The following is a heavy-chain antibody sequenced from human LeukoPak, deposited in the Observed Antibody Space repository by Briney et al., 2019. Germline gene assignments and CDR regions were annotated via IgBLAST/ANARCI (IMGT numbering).Heavy chain of an antibody. Sequence: SVKVSCKASGFTFTSSAMQWVRQARGQRLEWIGWIVVGSGNTNYAQKFQERVTITRDMSTSTAYMELSSLRSEDTAVYYCAAASGSYYVAALDYWGQGTLVTVSS. D-gene: IGHD1-26*01. CDR1: GFTFTSSA. V-gene: IGHV1-58*02. CDR3: AAASGSYYVAALDY. J-gene: IGHJ4*02. CDR2: IVVGSGNT.